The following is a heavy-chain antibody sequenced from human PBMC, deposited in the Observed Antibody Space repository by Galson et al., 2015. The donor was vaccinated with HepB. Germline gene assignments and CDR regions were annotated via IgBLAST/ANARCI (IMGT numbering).Heavy chain of an antibody. J-gene: IGHJ3*02. Sequence: QSGAEVKKPGESLKISCKGSGYSFTSYWIGWVRQMPGKGLEWMGIIYLGDSDTMYSPSFQGHVTISADNSITTAYLQWSSLKASDTAMYYCVRRLQAATDAFDIWGQGTMVTVSS. V-gene: IGHV5-51*01. CDR2: IYLGDSDT. CDR1: GYSFTSYW. CDR3: VRRLQAATDAFDI. D-gene: IGHD2-2*01.